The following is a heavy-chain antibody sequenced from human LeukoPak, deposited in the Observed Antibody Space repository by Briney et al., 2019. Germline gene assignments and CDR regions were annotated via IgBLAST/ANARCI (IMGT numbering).Heavy chain of an antibody. J-gene: IGHJ6*03. D-gene: IGHD1-26*01. CDR3: ARRGSGWRERDYYYYMDV. CDR2: IYYSGST. V-gene: IGHV4-39*07. CDR1: GGSISSSSYY. Sequence: PSETLSLTCIVSGGSISSSSYYWGWIRQPPGKGLEWIGSIYYSGSTYYNPSLKSRVTISVDTSKNQFSLKLSSVTAADTAVYYCARRGSGWRERDYYYYMDVWGKGTTVTISS.